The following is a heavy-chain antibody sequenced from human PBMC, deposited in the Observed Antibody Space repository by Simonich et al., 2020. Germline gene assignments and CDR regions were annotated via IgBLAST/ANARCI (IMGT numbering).Heavy chain of an antibody. CDR3: ARDPVVPAAIRNAFDI. D-gene: IGHD2-2*01. J-gene: IGHJ3*02. CDR2: INPNSGGT. V-gene: IGHV1-2*02. Sequence: QVQLVQSGAEVKKPGASVKVSCKASGYTFTGYYMHWVRQAPGQGLGGMGWINPNSGGTNYEQKFQGRVTMTRDTSISTAYMELSRLRSDDTAVYYCARDPVVPAAIRNAFDIWGQGTMVTVSS. CDR1: GYTFTGYY.